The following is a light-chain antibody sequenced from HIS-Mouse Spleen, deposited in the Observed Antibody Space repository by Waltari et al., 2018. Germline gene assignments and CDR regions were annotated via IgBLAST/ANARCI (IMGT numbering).Light chain of an antibody. J-gene: IGLJ2*01. V-gene: IGLV2-11*01. CDR1: SSDVGGYNY. CDR3: CSYAGSYTFVV. Sequence: QSALPQPRSVSGSPGQSVTIPCTGTSSDVGGYNYVSWYQQHPGKAPKRMIYDVSKRPSGVPDRFSGSKSGNTASLTISGLQAEDEADYYCCSYAGSYTFVVFGGGTKLTVL. CDR2: DVS.